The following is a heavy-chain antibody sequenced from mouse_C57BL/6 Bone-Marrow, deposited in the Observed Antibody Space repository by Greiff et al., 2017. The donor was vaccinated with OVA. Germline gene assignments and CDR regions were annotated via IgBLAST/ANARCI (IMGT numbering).Heavy chain of an antibody. CDR2: IDPSDSYT. J-gene: IGHJ1*03. V-gene: IGHV1-50*01. Sequence: QVQLQQPGAELVKPGASVKLSCKASGYTFTSYWMQWVKQRPGQGLEWIGEIDPSDSYTNYNQKFKGKATLTVDTSSSTAYMQLSSLTSEDSAVYYCAREGIYYYGSSWYFDVWGTRTTVTVSS. D-gene: IGHD1-1*01. CDR1: GYTFTSYW. CDR3: AREGIYYYGSSWYFDV.